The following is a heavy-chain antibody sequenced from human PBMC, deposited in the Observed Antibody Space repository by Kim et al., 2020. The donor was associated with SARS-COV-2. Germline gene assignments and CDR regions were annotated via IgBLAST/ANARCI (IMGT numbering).Heavy chain of an antibody. CDR1: GGSISSSSYY. CDR3: ARQLITMVRIDD. Sequence: SETLSLTCTVSGGSISSSSYYWGWIRQPPGKGLQWIGSIYYSGNTYYTPSLKSRVTISIDTSKNQFSLKLNSVTAADTAVYYCARQLITMVRIDDWGQGTLVTVSS. J-gene: IGHJ4*02. CDR2: IYYSGNT. V-gene: IGHV4-39*01. D-gene: IGHD3-10*01.